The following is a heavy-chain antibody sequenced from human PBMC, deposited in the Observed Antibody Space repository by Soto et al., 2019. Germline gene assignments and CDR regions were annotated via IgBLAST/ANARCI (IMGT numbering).Heavy chain of an antibody. D-gene: IGHD2-21*02. V-gene: IGHV3-23*01. CDR3: AKDRSGDTGGRVRFDP. CDR2: ISGSGSST. J-gene: IGHJ5*02. Sequence: EVQLLESGGGLVQPGGSLRLSCAASGLTFSSYAMSWVRQAPGKGLEWVSAISGSGSSTYYADSVKGRFTISRDNSKNTLYLQMNSLRAEDTAVYFCAKDRSGDTGGRVRFDPFGQGNLGNVSS. CDR1: GLTFSSYA.